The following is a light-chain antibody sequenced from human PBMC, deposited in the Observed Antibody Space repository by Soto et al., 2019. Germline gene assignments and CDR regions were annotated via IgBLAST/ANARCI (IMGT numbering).Light chain of an antibody. CDR2: GAS. V-gene: IGKV3-20*01. Sequence: EIVLTQSPGTLSLSPEERVTLSCRASQRVSNNYLAWYQQKPGQAPRLLIYGASSRATGIPDRFSGSGSGTDFTLTISRLEPEDFAMYYCQQYGGSPLVTFGQGTRLEVK. CDR1: QRVSNNY. J-gene: IGKJ5*01. CDR3: QQYGGSPLVT.